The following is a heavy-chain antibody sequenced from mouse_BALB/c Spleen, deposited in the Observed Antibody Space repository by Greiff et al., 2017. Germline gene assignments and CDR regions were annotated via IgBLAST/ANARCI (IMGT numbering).Heavy chain of an antibody. V-gene: IGHV1-39*01. CDR3: ARVGDHGGAMDY. J-gene: IGHJ4*01. CDR1: GYSFTDYI. Sequence: VQLQQTGPELVKPGASVKISCKASGYSFTDYIMLWVKQSHGKSLEWIGNINPYYGSTSYNLKFKGKATLTVDKSSSTAYMQLNSLTSEDSAVYYCARVGDHGGAMDYWGQGTSVTVSS. CDR2: INPYYGST.